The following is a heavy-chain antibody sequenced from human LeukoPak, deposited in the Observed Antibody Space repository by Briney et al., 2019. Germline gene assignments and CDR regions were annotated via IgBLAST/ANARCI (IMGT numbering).Heavy chain of an antibody. CDR1: GGSISTYY. D-gene: IGHD3-16*01. CDR3: ATHRRGTVDY. J-gene: IGHJ4*02. CDR2: VYYSGNT. Sequence: SETLSLTCSVSGGSISTYYYSWIRQPPGKELEWIGYVYYSGNTNYNPSLKSRVTISLDTSKNHLSLKMTSVTVADTAMYYCATHRRGTVDYWGQGTLVTVSS. V-gene: IGHV4-59*01.